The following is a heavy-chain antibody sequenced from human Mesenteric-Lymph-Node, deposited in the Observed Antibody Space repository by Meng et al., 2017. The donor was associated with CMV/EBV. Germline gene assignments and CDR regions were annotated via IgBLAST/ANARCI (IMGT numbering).Heavy chain of an antibody. CDR2: INPNSGGT. CDR3: ARYWGVNGYFDL. Sequence: ASVKVSCKASGYTFTSYDINWVRQAPGQGLEWMGWINPNSGGTNYAQKFQGRVTMTRDTSISTAYMELSRLRSDDTAVYYCARYWGVNGYFDLWGRGTLVTVSS. CDR1: GYTFTSYD. V-gene: IGHV1-2*02. J-gene: IGHJ2*01. D-gene: IGHD7-27*01.